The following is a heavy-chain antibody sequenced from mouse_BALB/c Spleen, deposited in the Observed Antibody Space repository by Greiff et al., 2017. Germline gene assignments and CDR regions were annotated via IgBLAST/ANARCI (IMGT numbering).Heavy chain of an antibody. Sequence: VQLQQSGAELVKPGASVKLSCTASGFNIKDTYMHWVKQRPEQGLEWIGRIDPANGNTKYDPKFQGKATITADTSSNTAYLQLSSLTSEDTAVYYCASYYYGSSYNCWGQGTTLTVSS. J-gene: IGHJ2*01. V-gene: IGHV14-3*02. CDR2: IDPANGNT. D-gene: IGHD1-1*01. CDR3: ASYYYGSSYNC. CDR1: GFNIKDTY.